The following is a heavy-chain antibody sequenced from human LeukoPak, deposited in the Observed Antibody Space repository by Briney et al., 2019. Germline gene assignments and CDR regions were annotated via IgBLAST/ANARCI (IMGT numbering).Heavy chain of an antibody. CDR2: IYYSGST. CDR1: GGSISSYY. J-gene: IGHJ5*02. Sequence: SETLSLTCTVSGGSISSYYWSWIRQPPGKGLEWIGYIYYSGSTNYNPSLKSRVTITVDTSKNQFSLKLSSVTAADTAVYYCARAVVVVAATGWFDPWGQGTLVTVSS. V-gene: IGHV4-59*01. D-gene: IGHD2-15*01. CDR3: ARAVVVVAATGWFDP.